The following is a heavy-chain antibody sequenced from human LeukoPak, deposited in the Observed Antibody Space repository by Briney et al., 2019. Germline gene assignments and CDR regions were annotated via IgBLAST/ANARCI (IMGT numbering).Heavy chain of an antibody. Sequence: GGSLRLSCAASGFTFSSYAMSWVRHAPGEGLEWVSAISASGGSTYYADSGKGRLTSSRDNSKNTLYLQMNSLRAEDTAVYYCAKRPGSGIYFDYWGQGTLVTVSS. J-gene: IGHJ4*02. D-gene: IGHD3-10*01. CDR3: AKRPGSGIYFDY. CDR2: ISASGGST. V-gene: IGHV3-23*01. CDR1: GFTFSSYA.